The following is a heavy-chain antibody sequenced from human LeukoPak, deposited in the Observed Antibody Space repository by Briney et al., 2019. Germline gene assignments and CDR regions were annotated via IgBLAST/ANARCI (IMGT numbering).Heavy chain of an antibody. J-gene: IGHJ4*02. D-gene: IGHD1-26*01. CDR3: ARGTDNIVGATYDY. CDR1: GGSFSGYY. Sequence: SETLSLTCAVYGGSFSGYYWSWIRQPPGKGLEWIGEINHSESTNYNPSLKSRVTISVETSKNQFSVNLSSVTAADTAVYYCARGTDNIVGATYDYWGQGTLVIVSS. V-gene: IGHV4-34*01. CDR2: INHSEST.